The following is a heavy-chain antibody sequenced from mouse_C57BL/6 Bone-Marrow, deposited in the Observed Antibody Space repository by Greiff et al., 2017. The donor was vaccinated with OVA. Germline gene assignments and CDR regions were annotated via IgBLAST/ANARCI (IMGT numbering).Heavy chain of an antibody. V-gene: IGHV10-1*01. CDR1: GFSFNTYA. CDR2: IRSKSNNYAT. J-gene: IGHJ3*01. D-gene: IGHD1-1*01. Sequence: EVKLVESGGGLVQPKGSLQLSCAASGFSFNTYAMNWVRQAPGKGLEWVARIRSKSNNYATYYADSVKDRFTISRDDSESMLYLQMNNLKTEDTAMYYCVRGDYGMFAYWGQGTLVTVAA. CDR3: VRGDYGMFAY.